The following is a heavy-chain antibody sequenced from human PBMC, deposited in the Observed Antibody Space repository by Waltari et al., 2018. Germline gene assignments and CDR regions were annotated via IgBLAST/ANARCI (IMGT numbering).Heavy chain of an antibody. V-gene: IGHV1-69*05. J-gene: IGHJ4*02. Sequence: QVQLVQSGAEVKKPGSSVKVSCKASGGTFSSYAISWVRQAPGQGLEWMGGSIPIFGTANYAQKFQVRVTITTDESTSTAYMELSSLRSEDTAVYYCARGGAYARVDYWGQGTLVTVSS. CDR1: GGTFSSYA. D-gene: IGHD4-17*01. CDR3: ARGGAYARVDY. CDR2: SIPIFGTA.